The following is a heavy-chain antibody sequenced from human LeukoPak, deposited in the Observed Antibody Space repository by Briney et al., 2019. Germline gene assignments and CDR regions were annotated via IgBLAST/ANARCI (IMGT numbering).Heavy chain of an antibody. CDR2: INPNSGGT. J-gene: IGHJ4*02. CDR3: ARIPLGIGDY. V-gene: IGHV1-2*02. Sequence: ASVKVSSTASGYTFTAYYMHWVRQAPGQGLERIGWINPNSGGTNYAQKFQGRVTMIRDTSISTAYMELSRLRSDDTAVYYCARIPLGIGDYWGQGTLVTVSS. D-gene: IGHD7-27*01. CDR1: GYTFTAYY.